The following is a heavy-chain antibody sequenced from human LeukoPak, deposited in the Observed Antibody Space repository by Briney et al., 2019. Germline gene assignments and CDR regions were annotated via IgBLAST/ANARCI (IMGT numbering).Heavy chain of an antibody. J-gene: IGHJ4*02. V-gene: IGHV4-39*01. CDR1: GGSIDSSSYY. CDR3: ARHSSGLRHFDF. D-gene: IGHD4-17*01. CDR2: IHYSGNT. Sequence: SETLSLICTVSGGSIDSSSYYRGWIPRARGRVLEWIGSIHYSGNTYYNPSLKSRVTISIGAASKQFSLKLSSVNAADTAVYYCARHSSGLRHFDFWGQGTLVTVSS.